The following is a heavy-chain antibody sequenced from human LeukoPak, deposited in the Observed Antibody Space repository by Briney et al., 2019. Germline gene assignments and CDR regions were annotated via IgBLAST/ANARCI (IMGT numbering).Heavy chain of an antibody. V-gene: IGHV4-39*07. D-gene: IGHD3-3*01. Sequence: PSETLSLTCTVSGGSISSSSYYWGWIRQPPGKGLEWIGSIYHSGSTYYNPSLKSRVTISVDRSKNQFSLKLSSVTAADTAVYYCARHDFPKKFDYWGQGTLVTVSS. CDR1: GGSISSSSYY. J-gene: IGHJ4*02. CDR2: IYHSGST. CDR3: ARHDFPKKFDY.